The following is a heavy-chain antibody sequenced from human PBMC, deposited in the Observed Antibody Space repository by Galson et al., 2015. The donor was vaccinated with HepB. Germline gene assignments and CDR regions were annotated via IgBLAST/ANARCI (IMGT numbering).Heavy chain of an antibody. CDR1: GYTFLNYG. CDR3: ARVGEWELNLIFDY. Sequence: SVKVSCKASGYTFLNYGISWVRQAPGQGLEWMGWIFSYNDNTNYPQKFQGRVTMTTDISTRTAYMELRSLRSDDTAIYYCARVGEWELNLIFDYWGQGTLVTVSS. D-gene: IGHD1-26*01. J-gene: IGHJ4*02. V-gene: IGHV1-18*01. CDR2: IFSYNDNT.